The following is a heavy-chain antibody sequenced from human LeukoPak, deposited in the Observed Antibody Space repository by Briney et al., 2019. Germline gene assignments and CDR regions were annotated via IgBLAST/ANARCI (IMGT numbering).Heavy chain of an antibody. D-gene: IGHD2-15*01. CDR2: ISYDGSNK. V-gene: IGHV3-30*01. J-gene: IGHJ5*02. Sequence: GGSLRLSCAASGFTFSSYAMHWVRQAPGKGLEWVAVISYDGSNKYYADSVKGRFTISRDNSKNMLYLQMNSLRAEDTAVYYCARDTLIDPWGQGTLVTVSS. CDR3: ARDTLIDP. CDR1: GFTFSSYA.